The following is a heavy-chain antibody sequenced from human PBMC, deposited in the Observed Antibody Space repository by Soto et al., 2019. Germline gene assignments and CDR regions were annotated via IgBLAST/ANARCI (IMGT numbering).Heavy chain of an antibody. Sequence: QVQLVESGGGLVKPGGSLRLSCAASGFTFSDYYMSWIRQAPGKGLEWVSYISSSGSTIYYADSVKGRFTISRDNAKNSLDRQMNSLRAEDTAVYYCASYSSSWYTSVNWGQGTLVTVSS. V-gene: IGHV3-11*01. CDR2: ISSSGSTI. J-gene: IGHJ4*02. D-gene: IGHD6-13*01. CDR3: ASYSSSWYTSVN. CDR1: GFTFSDYY.